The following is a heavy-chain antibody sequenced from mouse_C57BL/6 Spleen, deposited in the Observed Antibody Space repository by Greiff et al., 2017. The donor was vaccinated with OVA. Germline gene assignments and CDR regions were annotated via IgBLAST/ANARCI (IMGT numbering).Heavy chain of an antibody. Sequence: QVQLQQSGPELVKPGASVKISCKASGYAFSSSWMNWVKQRPGKGLEWIGRIYPGDGDTNYNGKLKVKATLTADKSSSTAYMQLRSLTSGDSAVYFCARCHDGYYEYYYAMDYWGQGTSVTVSS. D-gene: IGHD2-3*01. CDR2: IYPGDGDT. CDR1: GYAFSSSW. CDR3: ARCHDGYYEYYYAMDY. V-gene: IGHV1-82*01. J-gene: IGHJ4*01.